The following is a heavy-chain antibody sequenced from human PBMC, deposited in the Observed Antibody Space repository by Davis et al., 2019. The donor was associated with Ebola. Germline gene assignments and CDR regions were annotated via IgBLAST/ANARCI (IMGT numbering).Heavy chain of an antibody. V-gene: IGHV4-59*11. D-gene: IGHD3-16*01. CDR2: IYDSGRT. CDR3: VRFGRGAY. Sequence: PSETLSLTCTVSGGSIDSHYWSWTRQPPGKGLEWVGIIYDSGRTNYNPSLKSRVTISADTSKNQFSLNLRSVTAVDTAVYYCVRFGRGAYWGQGTLVTVSS. J-gene: IGHJ4*02. CDR1: GGSIDSHY.